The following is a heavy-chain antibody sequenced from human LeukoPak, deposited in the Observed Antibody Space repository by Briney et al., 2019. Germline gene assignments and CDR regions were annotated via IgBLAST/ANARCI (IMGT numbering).Heavy chain of an antibody. CDR3: ASIYCSSSSCYHVY. CDR1: GGSISSYY. J-gene: IGHJ4*02. D-gene: IGHD2-2*01. V-gene: IGHV4-59*01. Sequence: PSETLSLTCTVSGGSISSYYWSWIRQSPGKGLEWIGYIYYSESTNYNPSLKSRVTISVDTSKNQFSLKLSSVTAADTAVYFCASIYCSSSSCYHVYWGQGTLVTVSS. CDR2: IYYSEST.